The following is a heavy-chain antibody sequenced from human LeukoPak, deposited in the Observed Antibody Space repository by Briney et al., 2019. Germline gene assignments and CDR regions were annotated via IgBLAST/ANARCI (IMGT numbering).Heavy chain of an antibody. CDR2: IKEDGSDT. CDR3: AREWWYLDY. J-gene: IGHJ4*02. CDR1: GFTFSTYA. V-gene: IGHV3-7*05. Sequence: GGSLRLSCAASGFTFSTYAMTWVRQGPGRGLEWVARIKEDGSDTYYVDSVKGRFTISRDKAKKTVYLQMNSLRVEDTAVYYCAREWWYLDYWGQGTLVTVSS. D-gene: IGHD2-15*01.